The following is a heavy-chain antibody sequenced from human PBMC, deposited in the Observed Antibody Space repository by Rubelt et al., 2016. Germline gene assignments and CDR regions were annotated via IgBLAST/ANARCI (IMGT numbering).Heavy chain of an antibody. CDR3: ARMAGNYYGMDV. J-gene: IGHJ6*02. V-gene: IGHV4-39*01. D-gene: IGHD5-24*01. CDR2: ISYNGRT. Sequence: KGLEWIGYISYNGRTSYNPSLQSRVTISVDTSKNQFSLNLSSVTAADSAVYYCARMAGNYYGMDVWGQGTTVTVSS.